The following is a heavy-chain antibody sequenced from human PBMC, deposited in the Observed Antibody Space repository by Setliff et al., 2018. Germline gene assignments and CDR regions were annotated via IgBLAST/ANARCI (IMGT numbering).Heavy chain of an antibody. J-gene: IGHJ4*02. CDR3: AVETMYGNLDF. V-gene: IGHV1-69-2*01. CDR2: VDPEDGET. Sequence: ASVKVSCKGSGYTFTDYWIHWVRQAPGEEPEWTGCVDPEDGETIYAEKLSGRVTMSADASAGIAYMQLRSLKSEDTAVYYCAVETMYGNLDFWGPGTLVTVSS. CDR1: GYTFTDYW. D-gene: IGHD3-10*02.